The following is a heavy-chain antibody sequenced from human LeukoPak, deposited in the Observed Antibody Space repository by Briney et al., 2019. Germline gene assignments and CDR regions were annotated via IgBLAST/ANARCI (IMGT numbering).Heavy chain of an antibody. J-gene: IGHJ4*02. CDR1: GFTFSSYW. Sequence: KAGGSLRLSCAASGFTFSSYWMSRIRQPPGKGLEWIGEINHSGSTNYNPSLKSRVTISVDTSKNQFSLKLSSVTAADTAVYYCARDSVRFLEWQYVDYWGQGTLVTVSS. V-gene: IGHV4-34*01. CDR2: INHSGST. D-gene: IGHD3-3*01. CDR3: ARDSVRFLEWQYVDY.